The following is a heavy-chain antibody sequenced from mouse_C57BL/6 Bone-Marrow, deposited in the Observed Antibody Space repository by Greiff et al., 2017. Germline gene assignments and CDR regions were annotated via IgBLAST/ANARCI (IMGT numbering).Heavy chain of an antibody. Sequence: EVKLMDSGGGLVQSGRSLRLSCATSGFTFSDFYMEWVRHAPGKGLEWIAASRNKANDYTTEYSASVTGRFIVSRDTSQSILYLQMNALRAEDTAIYYCARDANYGNYVRFAYWGQGTMVTVSA. CDR2: SRNKANDYTT. J-gene: IGHJ3*01. D-gene: IGHD2-1*01. CDR1: GFTFSDFY. CDR3: ARDANYGNYVRFAY. V-gene: IGHV7-1*01.